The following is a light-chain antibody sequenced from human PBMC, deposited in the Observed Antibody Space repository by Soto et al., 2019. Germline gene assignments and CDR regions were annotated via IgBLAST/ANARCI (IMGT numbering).Light chain of an antibody. CDR2: AAS. V-gene: IGKV3-15*01. CDR3: HQYYNWPWT. J-gene: IGKJ1*01. CDR1: QHVSNT. Sequence: EIVMTQSPGTLSVSPGERATLSCRASQHVSNTLAWYQHKPGQAPRLLISAASTRASGIQARFSGSGSATEFTLIISSRQSEEFAVYYCHQYYNWPWTFGQGTKVEIK.